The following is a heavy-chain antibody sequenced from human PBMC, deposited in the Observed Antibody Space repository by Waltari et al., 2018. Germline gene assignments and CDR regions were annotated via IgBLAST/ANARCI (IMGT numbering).Heavy chain of an antibody. D-gene: IGHD2-15*01. J-gene: IGHJ4*02. CDR2: INHSGST. Sequence: VQLQQWGAGLLKPSETLSLTSPAFGGSSSGYYCSWIRQPPGKGLEWIGEINHSGSTNYNPSLKSRVTISVDTSKNQFSLKLSSVTAADTAVYYCARISVDYFDYWGQGTLVTVSS. V-gene: IGHV4-34*01. CDR1: GGSSSGYY. CDR3: ARISVDYFDY.